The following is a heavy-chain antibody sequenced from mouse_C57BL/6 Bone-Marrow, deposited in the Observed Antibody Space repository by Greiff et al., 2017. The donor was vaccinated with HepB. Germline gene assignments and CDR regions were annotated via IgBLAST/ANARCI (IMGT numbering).Heavy chain of an antibody. CDR2: IHPNSGST. CDR1: GYTFTSYW. Sequence: QVQLQQPGAELVKPGASVKLSCKASGYTFTSYWMHWVKQRPGQGLEWIGMIHPNSGSTNYNEKFKSKATLTVDKSSSTAYMQLSSLTSEDSAVYYGARKGEQGAMDYWGQGTSVTVSS. CDR3: ARKGEQGAMDY. J-gene: IGHJ4*01. V-gene: IGHV1-64*01.